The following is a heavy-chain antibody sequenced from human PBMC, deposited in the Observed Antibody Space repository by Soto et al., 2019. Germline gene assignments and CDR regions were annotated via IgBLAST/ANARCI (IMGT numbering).Heavy chain of an antibody. CDR3: ARGRGGGYSYGLDY. D-gene: IGHD5-18*01. CDR2: IYYGGNT. Sequence: QVQLQESGPGLVKPSETLSLTCTVSGVFVSSGSYYWSWIRQSPGKGLEWIGYIYYGGNTNYNPSLKSRVTRSVVASKNQFSLKLTSVAAADTAVYYCARGRGGGYSYGLDYWGQGTLVTVSS. J-gene: IGHJ4*02. CDR1: GVFVSSGSYY. V-gene: IGHV4-61*01.